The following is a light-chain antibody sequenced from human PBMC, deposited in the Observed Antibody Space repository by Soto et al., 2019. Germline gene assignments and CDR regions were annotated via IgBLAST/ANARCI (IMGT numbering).Light chain of an antibody. V-gene: IGLV3-1*01. J-gene: IGLJ2*01. CDR2: QDS. Sequence: SYELTQPPSVSVSPGQTASITCSGDKLGNKYACWYQQKPGQSPVRVIYQDSKRPSGIPERFSGSNSGNTATLTISGTQAMDEADYYCQAWDSSTVVFGGGTKRTFL. CDR3: QAWDSSTVV. CDR1: KLGNKY.